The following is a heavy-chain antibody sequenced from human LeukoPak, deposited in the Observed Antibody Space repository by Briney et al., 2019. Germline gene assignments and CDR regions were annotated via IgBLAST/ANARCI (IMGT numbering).Heavy chain of an antibody. Sequence: GASVKVSCKASGGTFSSYAISWVRQAPGQGLGWMGGIIPIFGTANYAQKFQGRVTITADESTSTAYMELSSLRSEDTAVYYCAREGSYYYGSGSYYKGYFQHWGQGTLVTVSS. J-gene: IGHJ1*01. CDR2: IIPIFGTA. V-gene: IGHV1-69*13. CDR1: GGTFSSYA. D-gene: IGHD3-10*01. CDR3: AREGSYYYGSGSYYKGYFQH.